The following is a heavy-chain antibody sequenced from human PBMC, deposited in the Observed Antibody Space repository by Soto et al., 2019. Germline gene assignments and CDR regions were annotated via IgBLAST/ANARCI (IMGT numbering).Heavy chain of an antibody. D-gene: IGHD6-19*01. CDR1: GFTFSNYA. V-gene: IGHV3-30*18. CDR3: GKDYHSRWTGRSYLGD. CDR2: ISYDGTNK. J-gene: IGHJ4*02. Sequence: QVQLVESGGGVVQPGRSLRLSCAASGFTFSNYALYWVRQAPGEGLDWVAFISYDGTNKYYADSVKGRFTSSRDTSHNALYMQMTALRAADTALYYCGKDYHSRWTGRSYLGDWGQGTLVTVSS.